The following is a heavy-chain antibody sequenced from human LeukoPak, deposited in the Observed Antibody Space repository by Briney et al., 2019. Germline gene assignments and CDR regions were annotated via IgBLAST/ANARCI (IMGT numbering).Heavy chain of an antibody. V-gene: IGHV1-24*01. Sequence: ASVKVSCKVSGYTLTELSMHWVRQAPGKGLEWMGGFDPEDGETIYAQKFQGRVTMTEDTSTGTAYMELSSLRSEDTAVYYCATPDTFQVLREQKTFDYWGQGTLVTVSS. J-gene: IGHJ4*02. CDR1: GYTLTELS. CDR2: FDPEDGET. CDR3: ATPDTFQVLREQKTFDY. D-gene: IGHD1/OR15-1a*01.